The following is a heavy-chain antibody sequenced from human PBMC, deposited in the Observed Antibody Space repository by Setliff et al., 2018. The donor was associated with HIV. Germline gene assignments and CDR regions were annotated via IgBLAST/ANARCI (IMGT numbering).Heavy chain of an antibody. CDR2: ISDDTSTV. J-gene: IGHJ4*02. V-gene: IGHV3-48*01. D-gene: IGHD2-2*01. Sequence: GGSLRLSCAASGFTFSNYNMNWVRQAPGEGLEWISYISDDTSTVYYADSVKGRFTISRDNAKNSLYLQMNSLRAEDTAIYYCTRRYCTSTSCSSPYDYWGRGTLVTVSS. CDR3: TRRYCTSTSCSSPYDY. CDR1: GFTFSNYN.